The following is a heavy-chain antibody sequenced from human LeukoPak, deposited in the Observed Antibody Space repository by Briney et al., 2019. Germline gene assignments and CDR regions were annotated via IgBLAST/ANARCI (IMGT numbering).Heavy chain of an antibody. CDR2: ISSSSSYI. CDR1: GFTFSSYT. Sequence: TGGSLRLSCAASGFTFSSYTMNWVRQAPGKGLEWVSSISSSSSYIYYADSVKGRFTISRDNAKNSLFLQMNSLRAEDTAVYYCARGDQSNRDYWGQGTLVTVSS. CDR3: ARGDQSNRDY. D-gene: IGHD1-14*01. V-gene: IGHV3-21*01. J-gene: IGHJ4*02.